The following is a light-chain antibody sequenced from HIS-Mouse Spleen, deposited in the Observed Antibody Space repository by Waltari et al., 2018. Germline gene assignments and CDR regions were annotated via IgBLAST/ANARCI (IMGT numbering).Light chain of an antibody. Sequence: QSAMTQPRSASGSPAQSVTMSCTGASSDCGGYNYLPWYQQHPGKAPKLMIYDVSKRPSGVPDRFSGSKSGNTASLTISGLQAEDEADYYCCSYAGSYPVVFGGGTKLTVL. V-gene: IGLV2-11*01. CDR3: CSYAGSYPVV. J-gene: IGLJ2*01. CDR2: DVS. CDR1: SSDCGGYNY.